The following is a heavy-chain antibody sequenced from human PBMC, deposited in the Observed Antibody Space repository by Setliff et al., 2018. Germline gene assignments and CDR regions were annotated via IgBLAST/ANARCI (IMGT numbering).Heavy chain of an antibody. D-gene: IGHD5-12*01. CDR3: ARDSGVARIRKTAFDY. V-gene: IGHV3-7*03. CDR1: GFTFNNYW. Sequence: GESLKISCAASGFTFNNYWMGWVRQAPGKGLEWVANIKRDGSEKYYVDSVKGRFTISRDNARNSLHLQMNNLRAEDTAVYYCARDSGVARIRKTAFDYWGPGTLVTVSS. J-gene: IGHJ4*02. CDR2: IKRDGSEK.